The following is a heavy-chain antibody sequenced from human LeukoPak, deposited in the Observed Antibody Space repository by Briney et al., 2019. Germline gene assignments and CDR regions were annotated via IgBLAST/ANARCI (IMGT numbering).Heavy chain of an antibody. D-gene: IGHD5-18*01. CDR1: GGSISSYY. CDR3: ARGLGYSYRHDDY. J-gene: IGHJ4*02. CDR2: IYYSGST. V-gene: IGHV4-59*12. Sequence: SETLSLTCTVSGGSISSYYGSWIRQPPGKGLEWIGYIYYSGSTNYNPSLKSRVTISVDTSKNQFSLKLSSVTAADTAVYYCARGLGYSYRHDDYWGQGTLVTVSS.